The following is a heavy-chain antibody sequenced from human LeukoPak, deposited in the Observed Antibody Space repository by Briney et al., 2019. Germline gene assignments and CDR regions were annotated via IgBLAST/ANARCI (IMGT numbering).Heavy chain of an antibody. CDR2: IFTDGSTT. V-gene: IGHV3-74*01. CDR3: ARELPREVTLDY. J-gene: IGHJ4*01. Sequence: GGSLRLSCVASEFNLFSYGMQWVRQAPGKGLVWVSRIFTDGSTTSYADSVKGRFTISRDNAKNTLYLQMNSLRADDTAVYYCARELPREVTLDYWGQGTLVTVSP. CDR1: EFNLFSYG. D-gene: IGHD2-21*02.